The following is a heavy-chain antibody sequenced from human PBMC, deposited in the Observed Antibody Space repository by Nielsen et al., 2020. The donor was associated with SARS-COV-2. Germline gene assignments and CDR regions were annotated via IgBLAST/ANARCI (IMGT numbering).Heavy chain of an antibody. J-gene: IGHJ4*02. CDR2: ISYDGSNK. CDR3: ANRGQLAN. CDR1: GFTFSSYG. D-gene: IGHD6-13*01. Sequence: GGSLRLSCAASGFTFSSYGMHWVRQAPGKGLEWVAVISYDGSNKYYADSVKGRFTISRDNSKNTLYLQMNSLRAEDTAVYYCANRGQLANWGQGTLVTVSS. V-gene: IGHV3-30*18.